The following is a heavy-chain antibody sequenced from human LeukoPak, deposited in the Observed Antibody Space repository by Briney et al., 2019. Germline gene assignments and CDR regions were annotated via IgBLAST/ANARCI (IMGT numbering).Heavy chain of an antibody. CDR3: AREVRAGTTTGMDV. CDR1: GGSISSSNW. V-gene: IGHV4-4*02. J-gene: IGHJ6*04. D-gene: IGHD1-1*01. CDR2: IYHSGST. Sequence: SETLSLTCAVSGGSISSSNWWSWVRQPPGKGLEWIGEIYHSGSTNYNPSFKSRVTISVDKSKNQFSLKLSSVTAADTAVYYCAREVRAGTTTGMDVWGKGTTVTVSS.